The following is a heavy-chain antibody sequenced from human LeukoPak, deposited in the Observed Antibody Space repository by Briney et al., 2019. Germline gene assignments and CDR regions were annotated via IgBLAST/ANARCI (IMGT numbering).Heavy chain of an antibody. D-gene: IGHD6-6*01. CDR1: GDSVRSGSYF. CDR2: IYHSGST. Sequence: SETLSLTCTVSGDSVRSGSYFWTWIRQPPVKGLEWIGYIYHSGSTNYNPSLQSRVTISVDTSKNQFSLNLNSVTAADTAVYYCARGGAARLHFQNWGQGTLVTVSS. V-gene: IGHV4-61*01. CDR3: ARGGAARLHFQN. J-gene: IGHJ1*01.